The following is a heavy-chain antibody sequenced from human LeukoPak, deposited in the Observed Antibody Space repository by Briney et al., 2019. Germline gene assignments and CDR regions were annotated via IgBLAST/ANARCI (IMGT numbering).Heavy chain of an antibody. D-gene: IGHD2/OR15-2a*01. CDR2: IYYSGST. CDR1: GGSVSSGSYY. Sequence: PSETLSLTCTVSGGSVSSGSYYWSWIRQPPGKGLEWIGYIYYSGSTNCNPSLKSRVTISVDTSKNQFSLKLSSVTAADTAVYYCAAYFGPSPDYWGQGTLVTVSS. V-gene: IGHV4-61*01. CDR3: AAYFGPSPDY. J-gene: IGHJ4*02.